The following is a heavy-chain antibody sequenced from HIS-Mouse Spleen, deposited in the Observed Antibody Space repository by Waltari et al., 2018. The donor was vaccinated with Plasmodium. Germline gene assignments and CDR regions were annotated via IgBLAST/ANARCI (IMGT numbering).Heavy chain of an antibody. CDR3: ASSWYWYFDL. V-gene: IGHV3-7*01. D-gene: IGHD6-13*01. J-gene: IGHJ2*01. Sequence: EVQLVESGGGLVQPGGSLRLSCAASGFTFSSYWMSWVRQAPGKGREWVVNIKQDGSEKSYVDSVKGRFTISRDNAKNSLYLQMNSLRAEDTAVYYCASSWYWYFDLWGRGTLVTVAS. CDR1: GFTFSSYW. CDR2: IKQDGSEK.